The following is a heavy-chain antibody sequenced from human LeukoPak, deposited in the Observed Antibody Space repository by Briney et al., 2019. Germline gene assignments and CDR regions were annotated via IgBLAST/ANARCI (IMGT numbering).Heavy chain of an antibody. J-gene: IGHJ3*02. Sequence: GGSLRLSCAASGFTFSSYGMHWVRQAPGKGLEWVAVISYDGSNKYYADSVKGRFTISRDNSKNTLYLQMNSLRAEDTAVYYCAKSSLAAAGNKDAFDIWGQGTMVTVSS. CDR2: ISYDGSNK. V-gene: IGHV3-30*18. CDR1: GFTFSSYG. CDR3: AKSSLAAAGNKDAFDI. D-gene: IGHD6-13*01.